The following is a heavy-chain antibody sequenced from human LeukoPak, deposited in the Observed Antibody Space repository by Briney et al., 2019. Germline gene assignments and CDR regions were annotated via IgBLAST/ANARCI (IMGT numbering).Heavy chain of an antibody. CDR3: AKSITAAGTYAFDI. V-gene: IGHV3-23*01. CDR1: GFTFSTYA. J-gene: IGHJ3*02. Sequence: PGGSLRLSCAASGFTFSTYAMTWVRQAPGKGLEWVSAVSGSGGSTYYSDSVKGRFTISRDNSKNTMYLQMNSLRAEDTAVYYCAKSITAAGTYAFDIWGQGTVVTVSS. D-gene: IGHD6-13*01. CDR2: VSGSGGST.